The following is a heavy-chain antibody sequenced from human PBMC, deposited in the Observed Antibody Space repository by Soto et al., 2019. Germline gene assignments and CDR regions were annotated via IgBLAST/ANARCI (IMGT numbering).Heavy chain of an antibody. Sequence: QVQLQESGPGLVRPSGTLSLTCAVSGDSINSNYCWTWVRQHPGKGLEWIAEIHYSGGTSYNPSLKRRVTISMDKSKNQFSLNLTSVTAADTAMYYCARDTGWGLGYWGQGTLVTVSS. CDR3: ARDTGWGLGY. J-gene: IGHJ4*02. V-gene: IGHV4-4*02. D-gene: IGHD6-19*01. CDR1: GDSINSNYC. CDR2: IHYSGGT.